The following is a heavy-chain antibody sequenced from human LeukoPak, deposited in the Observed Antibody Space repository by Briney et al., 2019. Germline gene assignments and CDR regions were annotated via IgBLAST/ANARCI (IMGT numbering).Heavy chain of an antibody. Sequence: SETLSLTRTVSDDSISDYYRGWIRQPPGKGLEWVGYFHNSGTSTYNPSLKSRVTISADTSKNQFSLKLNSLTTADTAVYYCTRGAGWLIDYWGQGILVTVSS. CDR1: DDSISDYY. D-gene: IGHD3-16*01. CDR3: TRGAGWLIDY. V-gene: IGHV4-59*01. CDR2: FHNSGTS. J-gene: IGHJ4*02.